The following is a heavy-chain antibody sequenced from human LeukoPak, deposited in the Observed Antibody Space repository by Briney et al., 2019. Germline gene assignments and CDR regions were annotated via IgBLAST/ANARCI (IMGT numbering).Heavy chain of an antibody. CDR1: GFTVSSNY. Sequence: GGSLRLSCAVSGFTVSSNYMSWVRQAPGKGLEWVSVIYSGGSTYYADSVKGRFTISRDNSKNTLYLQMNSLRAEDTAVYYCARVREGLYGDYFDYWGQGTLVTVSS. J-gene: IGHJ4*02. CDR2: IYSGGST. D-gene: IGHD4-17*01. CDR3: ARVREGLYGDYFDY. V-gene: IGHV3-66*01.